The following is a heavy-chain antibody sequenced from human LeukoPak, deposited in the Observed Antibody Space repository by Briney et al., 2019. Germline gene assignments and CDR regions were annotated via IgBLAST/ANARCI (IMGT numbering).Heavy chain of an antibody. V-gene: IGHV3-7*01. CDR3: ARDGDYYDSSGYDY. D-gene: IGHD3-22*01. CDR2: IKQDGSEK. J-gene: IGHJ4*02. CDR1: GFTFSSYW. Sequence: GGSLRLSCAASGFTFSSYWMSWVRLAPGKGLEWVANIKQDGSEKYYVDSVKGRFTISRDNAKNSLYLQMNSLRAEDTAVYYCARDGDYYDSSGYDYWGQGTLVTVSS.